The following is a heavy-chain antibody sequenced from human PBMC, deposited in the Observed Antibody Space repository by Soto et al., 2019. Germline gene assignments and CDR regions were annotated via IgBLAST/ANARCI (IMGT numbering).Heavy chain of an antibody. CDR2: ISGSGGNT. V-gene: IGHV3-23*01. CDR3: AKGGDDCSGGACYYYYYGMDV. J-gene: IGHJ6*02. Sequence: GSLRLSCAASGFTFSSYAMSWVRQAPGKGLEWVSGISGSGGNTYYADSVKGRFTISRDNSKNTLSLQMNSLRAEDTGVYYCAKGGDDCSGGACYYYYYGMDVWGQGTTVTVSS. CDR1: GFTFSSYA. D-gene: IGHD2-15*01.